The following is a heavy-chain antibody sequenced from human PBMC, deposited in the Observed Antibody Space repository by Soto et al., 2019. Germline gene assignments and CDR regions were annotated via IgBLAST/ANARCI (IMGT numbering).Heavy chain of an antibody. CDR1: GFTFSSYA. CDR2: ISGSGGST. V-gene: IGHV3-23*01. J-gene: IGHJ6*02. D-gene: IGHD2-2*01. CDR3: AKVVVPAAKYYYYGMDV. Sequence: VSLRLSCAASGFTFSSYAMSWVRQAPGKWLEWVSAISGSGGSTYYADSVKGRFTISRDNSKNTLYLQMNSLRAEDTAVYYCAKVVVPAAKYYYYGMDVWGQGTTVTVSS.